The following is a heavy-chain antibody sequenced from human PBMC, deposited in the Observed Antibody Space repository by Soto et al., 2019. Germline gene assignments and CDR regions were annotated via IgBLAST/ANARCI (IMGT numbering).Heavy chain of an antibody. J-gene: IGHJ4*02. CDR2: INPNSGGT. CDR3: ARALLGECSSTSCYFDY. D-gene: IGHD2-2*01. V-gene: IGHV1-2*04. Sequence: ASVKVSCKASGYTLTGYYMHWVRQAPGQGLEWMGWINPNSGGTNYAQKFQGWVRMNRDTSISTAYKELSKLRSDNTAVYYCARALLGECSSTSCYFDYWGQGTLVTVSS. CDR1: GYTLTGYY.